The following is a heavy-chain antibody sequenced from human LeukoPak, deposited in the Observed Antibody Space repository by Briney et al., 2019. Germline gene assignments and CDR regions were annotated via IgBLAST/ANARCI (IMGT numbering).Heavy chain of an antibody. CDR2: ISSSSSYI. CDR3: ARDGLELRPGEYYYYYYMDV. D-gene: IGHD1-7*01. Sequence: GGSLRLSCAASGFTFSSYSMNWVRQAPGKGLEWVSSISSSSSYIYYADSVKGRFTISRDNAKNSLYLQMNSLRAEDTAVYYCARDGLELRPGEYYYYYYMDVWGKGTTVTVSS. V-gene: IGHV3-21*01. CDR1: GFTFSSYS. J-gene: IGHJ6*03.